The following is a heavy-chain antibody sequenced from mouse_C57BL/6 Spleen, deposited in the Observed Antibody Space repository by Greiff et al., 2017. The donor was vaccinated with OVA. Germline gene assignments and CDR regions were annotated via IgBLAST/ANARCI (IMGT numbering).Heavy chain of an antibody. CDR1: GFTFSDYG. D-gene: IGHD1-1*01. V-gene: IGHV5-17*01. J-gene: IGHJ1*03. CDR3: ARPGGSSYWYFDV. Sequence: DVMLVESGGGLVKPGGSLKLSCAASGFTFSDYGMHWVRQAPEKGLEWVAYISSGSSTIYYADTVKGRFTISRDNAKNTLFLQMTSLRSEDTAMYYCARPGGSSYWYFDVWGTGTTVTVSS. CDR2: ISSGSSTI.